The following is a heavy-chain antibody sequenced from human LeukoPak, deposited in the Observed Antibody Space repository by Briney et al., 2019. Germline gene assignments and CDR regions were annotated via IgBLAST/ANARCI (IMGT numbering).Heavy chain of an antibody. CDR1: GFTFSSYA. CDR3: ARGPGDQST. CDR2: ISYDGSNK. Sequence: GRSLRLSCAASGFTFSSYAMHWVRQAPGKGLEWVAVISYDGSNKYYADSVKGRFTISRDNSKNTPYLQMNSLRAEDTAVYYCARGPGDQSTGGQGTLVTVSS. D-gene: IGHD7-27*01. V-gene: IGHV3-30-3*01. J-gene: IGHJ4*02.